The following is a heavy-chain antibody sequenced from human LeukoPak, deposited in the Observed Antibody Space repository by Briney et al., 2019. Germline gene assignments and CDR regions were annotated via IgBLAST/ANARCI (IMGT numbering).Heavy chain of an antibody. V-gene: IGHV4-59*01. J-gene: IGHJ5*02. CDR1: GVSISSYY. CDR2: IYYSGST. CDR3: ARLVTEGWFDP. Sequence: PSETLSLTCTVSGVSISSYYWSWIRQPPGKGLEWIGYIYYSGSTNYNPSLKSRVTISVDTSKDRFSLKLSSVTAADTAVYYCARLVTEGWFDPWGQGTLVTVSS. D-gene: IGHD2/OR15-2a*01.